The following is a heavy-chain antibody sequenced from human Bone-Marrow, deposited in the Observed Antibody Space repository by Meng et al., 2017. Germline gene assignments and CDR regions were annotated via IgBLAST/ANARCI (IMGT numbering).Heavy chain of an antibody. Sequence: GGPLRPPCAASGFTFSSYAMHWVRQAPGKGLEWVAVISYDGSNNYYADSVKGRFTISRDNPKNTLYLQMNSLRAEDTAVYYCARAVAGMWGFDYWGQGTLVTVSS. D-gene: IGHD6-19*01. CDR1: GFTFSSYA. CDR3: ARAVAGMWGFDY. J-gene: IGHJ4*02. V-gene: IGHV3-30*01. CDR2: ISYDGSNN.